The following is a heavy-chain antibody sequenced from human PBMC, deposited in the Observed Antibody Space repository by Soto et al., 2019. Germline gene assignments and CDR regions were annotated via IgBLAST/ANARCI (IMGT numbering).Heavy chain of an antibody. CDR1: GGSFSGYY. V-gene: IGHV4-34*01. J-gene: IGHJ4*02. CDR3: ARASNLDY. Sequence: SETLSLTCAVYGGSFSGYYWSWIRQPPGKGLEWIGEINHSGSTNYNPSLKSRVTISVDTSKNQFSLKLSSVTAADTAVYYCARASNLDYWGQGTLVTVSS. CDR2: INHSGST.